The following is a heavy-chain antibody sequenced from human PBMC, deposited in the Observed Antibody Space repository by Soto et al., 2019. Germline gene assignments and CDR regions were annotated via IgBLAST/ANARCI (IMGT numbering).Heavy chain of an antibody. V-gene: IGHV3-23*01. Sequence: EVQLLESGGGLVQPGGSLRLSCAASGFTFSSYAMSWVRQAPGKGLEWVSAISGSGGSTYYADSVKGRFTISRDNSKNTLYLQMNSLRAEDTAVYYCAKDLTIFGVVIIFGPAPNWGQGTLVTVSS. CDR2: ISGSGGST. D-gene: IGHD3-3*01. CDR3: AKDLTIFGVVIIFGPAPN. J-gene: IGHJ4*02. CDR1: GFTFSSYA.